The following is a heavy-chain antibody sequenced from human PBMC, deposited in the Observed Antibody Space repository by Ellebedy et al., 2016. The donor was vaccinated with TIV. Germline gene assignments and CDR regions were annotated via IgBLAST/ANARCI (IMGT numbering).Heavy chain of an antibody. CDR1: AYSFINYW. CDR2: IYPGDSDT. J-gene: IGHJ4*02. CDR3: ARGDRGSGWYWDK. Sequence: PGGSLRLSCQGSAYSFINYWLVRVRQMPGKGLDWMGYIYPGDSDTRYSPSFQGQVTISVDKSISTAYLQWSSLKASDTALYYCARGDRGSGWYWDKWGQGTLVTVSS. D-gene: IGHD6-19*01. V-gene: IGHV5-51*01.